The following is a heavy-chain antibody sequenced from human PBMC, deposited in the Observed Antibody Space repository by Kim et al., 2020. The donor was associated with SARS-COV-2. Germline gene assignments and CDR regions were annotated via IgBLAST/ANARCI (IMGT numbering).Heavy chain of an antibody. J-gene: IGHJ6*01. D-gene: IGHD2-15*01. CDR2: IKSKTDGGTT. CDR3: TTWIRGRGYYY. CDR1: GFTFSNAW. V-gene: IGHV3-15*01. Sequence: GGSLRLSCAASGFTFSNAWMSWVRQAPGKGLEWVCRIKSKTDGGTTDYAAPVKGRFTISRDDSKNTLYLQMNSLKTEDTAVYYCTTWIRGRGYYY.